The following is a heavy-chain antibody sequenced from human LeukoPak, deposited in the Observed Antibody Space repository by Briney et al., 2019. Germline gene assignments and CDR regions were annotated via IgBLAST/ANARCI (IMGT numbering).Heavy chain of an antibody. CDR2: INSDGSST. CDR3: ARDYFYDSSGYYFFYRNTNAFDI. J-gene: IGHJ3*02. Sequence: PGGSLRLSCAASGFTFSSYWMHWVRQAPGKGLVWVSRINSDGSSTSYADSVKGRFTISRDNAKNTLYLQMNSLRAEDTAVYYCARDYFYDSSGYYFFYRNTNAFDIWGQGTMVTVSS. CDR1: GFTFSSYW. D-gene: IGHD3-22*01. V-gene: IGHV3-74*01.